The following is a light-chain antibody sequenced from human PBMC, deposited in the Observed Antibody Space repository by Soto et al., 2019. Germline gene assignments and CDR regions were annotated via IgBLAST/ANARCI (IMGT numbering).Light chain of an antibody. Sequence: DIPLTQSPSFLSASVGDRVTITCRASQGISSYLAWYQQKPGKAPKLLIYAASTLQSGVPSRFSGSGSGTEFTLTISSLQPEDFATYYCQRLNSYPAFGPGTKVDIK. CDR3: QRLNSYPA. V-gene: IGKV1-9*01. CDR1: QGISSY. J-gene: IGKJ3*01. CDR2: AAS.